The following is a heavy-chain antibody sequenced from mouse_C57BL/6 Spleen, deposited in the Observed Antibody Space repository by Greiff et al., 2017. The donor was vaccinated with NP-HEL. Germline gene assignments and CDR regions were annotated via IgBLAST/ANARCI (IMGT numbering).Heavy chain of an antibody. CDR1: GYTFTSYS. D-gene: IGHD3-1*01. V-gene: IGHV1-64*01. Sequence: VQLQQPGAELVKPGASVKLSCKASGYTFTSYSMHWVKQRPGQGLEWIGLIHPNSGSTNYNEKFKSKATLTVDKSSSTAYMQLSSLTSEDSAVYYCARRGYSFYYYDDWGKGTTLTVYS. CDR2: IHPNSGST. CDR3: ARRGYSFYYYDD. J-gene: IGHJ2*01.